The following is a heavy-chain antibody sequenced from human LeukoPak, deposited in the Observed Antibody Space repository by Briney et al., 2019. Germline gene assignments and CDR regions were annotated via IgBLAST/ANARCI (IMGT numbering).Heavy chain of an antibody. J-gene: IGHJ4*02. CDR2: ISSSGSTI. D-gene: IGHD3-3*01. CDR1: GFTFSSYS. Sequence: GGSLRLSCAASGFTFSSYSMNWVRQAPGKGLEWVSYISSSGSTIYYADSVKGRFTISRDNAKNSLYLQMNSLRAEDTAVYYCARDLAYYDFWSGYYTGPSDYWGQGTLVTVSS. CDR3: ARDLAYYDFWSGYYTGPSDY. V-gene: IGHV3-48*04.